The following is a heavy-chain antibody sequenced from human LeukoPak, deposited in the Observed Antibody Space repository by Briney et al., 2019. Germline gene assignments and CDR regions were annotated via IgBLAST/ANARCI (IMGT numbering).Heavy chain of an antibody. J-gene: IGHJ4*02. D-gene: IGHD3-9*01. V-gene: IGHV3-21*01. CDR2: ISSSSSYI. CDR1: GFTFSSYS. Sequence: GGSLRLSCAASGFTFSSYSMNWVRQAPGKGLEWVSSISSSSSYIYYADSVKGRFTISRDNAKNSLYLQMNSLRAEDTAVYYCARSAHWDRSRYFDPRACWGQGTLVTVSS. CDR3: ARSAHWDRSRYFDPRAC.